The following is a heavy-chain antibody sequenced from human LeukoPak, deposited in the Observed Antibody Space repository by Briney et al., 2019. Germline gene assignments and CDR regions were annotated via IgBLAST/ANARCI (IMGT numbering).Heavy chain of an antibody. V-gene: IGHV4-59*08. D-gene: IGHD6-6*01. Sequence: PSETLSLTCTVSVGSISGYYWSWIRQPPGKGLEWIGYIYYSGSTNYNPSLKSRLTISIDTSENQFSLKLSSVTAADTAVYYCAREYSSSSGRRAFDIWGQGTMVTVSS. J-gene: IGHJ3*02. CDR1: VGSISGYY. CDR3: AREYSSSSGRRAFDI. CDR2: IYYSGST.